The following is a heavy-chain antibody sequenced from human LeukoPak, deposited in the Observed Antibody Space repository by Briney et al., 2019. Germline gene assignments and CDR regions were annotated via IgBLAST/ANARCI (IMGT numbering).Heavy chain of an antibody. CDR2: ISGNGGGR. CDR3: ARVGPQNYYFDY. CDR1: GFTFSSYA. V-gene: IGHV3-23*01. J-gene: IGHJ4*02. D-gene: IGHD1-14*01. Sequence: GGSLRLSCAASGFTFSSYAMSWVRQAPGKGLEWVSGISGNGGGRYNADSVKGQFTISRDNSENTLYLQMNGLRAEDTGVYYCARVGPQNYYFDYWGQGTLVTVSS.